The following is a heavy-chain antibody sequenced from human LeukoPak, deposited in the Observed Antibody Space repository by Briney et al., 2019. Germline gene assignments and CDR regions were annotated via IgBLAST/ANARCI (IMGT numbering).Heavy chain of an antibody. V-gene: IGHV4-4*07. J-gene: IGHJ6*03. CDR1: GGSISSYY. D-gene: IGHD3-3*01. Sequence: SETLSLTCTVSGGSISSYYWSWIRQPAGKGLEWIGRIYTSGSTNYNPSLKSRVTMSVDTSKNQFSLKLSSVTAADTAVYYCARGLLEWLFGDYYYYYMDVWGKGTTVTVSS. CDR3: ARGLLEWLFGDYYYYYMDV. CDR2: IYTSGST.